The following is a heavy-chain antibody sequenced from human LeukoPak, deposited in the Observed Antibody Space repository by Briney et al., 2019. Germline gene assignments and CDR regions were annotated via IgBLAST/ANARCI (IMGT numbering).Heavy chain of an antibody. D-gene: IGHD6-13*01. V-gene: IGHV4-30-4*08. Sequence: SETLSLTCTVSGGSISSGDYYWSWIRQPPGKGLEWIGYIYYSGSTYYNPSLKSRVTISVDTSKNQFSLKLSSVTAADTAVYYCARIMAPRIAAAGIFDYWGQGTLVTVSS. J-gene: IGHJ4*02. CDR1: GGSISSGDYY. CDR2: IYYSGST. CDR3: ARIMAPRIAAAGIFDY.